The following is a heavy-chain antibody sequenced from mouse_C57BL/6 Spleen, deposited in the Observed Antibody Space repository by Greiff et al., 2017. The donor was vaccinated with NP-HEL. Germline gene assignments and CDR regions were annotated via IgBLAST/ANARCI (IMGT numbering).Heavy chain of an antibody. CDR1: GYTFTSYW. D-gene: IGHD1-1*01. CDR2: IDPSDSYT. V-gene: IGHV1-69*01. Sequence: VQLQQPGAELVMPGASVKLSCKASGYTFTSYWMHWVKQRPGQGLEWIGEIDPSDSYTNYNQKFKGKSTLTVDKSSSTAYMQLSSLTSEDSAVYYCARGGGYYYGSSLYYFDYWGQGTTLTVSS. J-gene: IGHJ2*01. CDR3: ARGGGYYYGSSLYYFDY.